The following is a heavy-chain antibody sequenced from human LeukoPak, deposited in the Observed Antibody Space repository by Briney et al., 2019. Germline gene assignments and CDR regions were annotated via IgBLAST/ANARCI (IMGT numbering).Heavy chain of an antibody. CDR3: ARTYSYGSSAFDY. J-gene: IGHJ4*02. D-gene: IGHD5-18*01. V-gene: IGHV5-51*01. CDR2: IYPGDSDT. CDR1: GYSFTSYW. Sequence: PGESLKISCKGSGYSFTSYWIGWVRQMPGKGPEWMGIIYPGDSDTRNSPSFQGQVTISADKSISTAYLQWSSLKASDTAMYYCARTYSYGSSAFDYWGQGTLVTVSS.